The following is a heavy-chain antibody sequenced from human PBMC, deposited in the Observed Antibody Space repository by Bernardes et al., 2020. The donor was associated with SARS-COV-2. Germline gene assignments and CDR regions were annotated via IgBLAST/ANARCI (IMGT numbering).Heavy chain of an antibody. D-gene: IGHD2-15*01. CDR3: ARGSAAVVSHFMLLFANWYFDL. CDR1: SGSSSGYY. J-gene: IGHJ2*01. V-gene: IGHV4-34*01. Sequence: EILSLTAAVYSGSSSGYYWSWILPTPGKGRGWIGEINDSGSTKYNPALKSRVTISVDPSKNQFSLKLNSVTAADTAVYYCARGSAAVVSHFMLLFANWYFDLWGRGTLVTVSS. CDR2: INDSGST.